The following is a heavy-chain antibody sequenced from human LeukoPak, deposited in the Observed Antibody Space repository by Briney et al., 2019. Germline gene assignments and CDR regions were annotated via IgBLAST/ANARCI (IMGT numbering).Heavy chain of an antibody. CDR2: VRDSGGRT. CDR1: GFSFTTYA. V-gene: IGHV3-23*01. J-gene: IGHJ5*02. CDR3: AKGGTGITDWFDP. Sequence: GGSLRLSCAASGFSFTTYAMSWVRQAPGKGQEWVSTVRDSGGRTYYADSVKGRFTISRDNSKNTLFLQMNSLRADDTAVYHCAKGGTGITDWFDPWGREPWSPSPQ. D-gene: IGHD1-7*01.